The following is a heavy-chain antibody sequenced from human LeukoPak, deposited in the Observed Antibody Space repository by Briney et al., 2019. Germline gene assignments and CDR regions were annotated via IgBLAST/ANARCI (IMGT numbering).Heavy chain of an antibody. CDR2: IYYSGST. J-gene: IGHJ4*02. V-gene: IGHV4-59*12. CDR3: AREGEMATID. D-gene: IGHD5-24*01. CDR1: GGSISSYY. Sequence: SETLSLTCTVSGGSISSYYWSWIRQPPGKGLEWIGYIYYSGSTNYNPSLKSRVTISVDTSKNQFSLKLSSVTAADTAVYYCAREGEMATIDWGQGTLVTVSS.